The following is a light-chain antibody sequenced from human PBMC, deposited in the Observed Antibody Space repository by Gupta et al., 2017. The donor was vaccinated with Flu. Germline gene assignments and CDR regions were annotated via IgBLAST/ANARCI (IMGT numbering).Light chain of an antibody. V-gene: IGLV2-8*01. CDR3: SSYAGSKNLL. CDR2: EVS. J-gene: IGLJ2*01. Sequence: QSALTQPPSASGSPGQTVTISCTGTSSDVGGYNYVSWYQQHPGKAPKLMIYEVSKRPSGFPDRFSGSKSRNTASLTVSRLQAEDEADYYCSSYAGSKNLLFGGGTKLTV. CDR1: SSDVGGYNY.